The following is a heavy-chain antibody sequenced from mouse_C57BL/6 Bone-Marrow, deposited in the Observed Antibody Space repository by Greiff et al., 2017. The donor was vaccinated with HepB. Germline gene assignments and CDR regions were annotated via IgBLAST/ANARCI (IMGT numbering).Heavy chain of an antibody. CDR1: GYTFTGYW. D-gene: IGHD1-1*01. CDR3: ARPPITTVVATRYYFDY. CDR2: ILPGSGST. J-gene: IGHJ2*01. V-gene: IGHV1-9*01. Sequence: QVQLQQSGAELMKPGASVKLSCKATGYTFTGYWIEWVKHRPGHGLEWIGEILPGSGSTNYNEKFKGKATFTADTSSNTAYMQLSSLTTEDSAIYYCARPPITTVVATRYYFDYWGQGTTLTVSS.